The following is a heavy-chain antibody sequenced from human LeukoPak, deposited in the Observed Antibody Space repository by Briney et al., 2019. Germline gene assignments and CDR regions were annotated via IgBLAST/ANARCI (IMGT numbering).Heavy chain of an antibody. CDR1: GFTFSSYS. CDR2: ISSSSSYI. CDR3: ARDPNYYDSSGSDFDY. D-gene: IGHD3-22*01. J-gene: IGHJ4*02. V-gene: IGHV3-21*01. Sequence: GGSLRLSCAASGFTFSSYSMTWVRQAPGKGLEGVSSISSSSSYIYYADSVKGRFTISRDNAKNSLYLQMNSLRAEDTAVYYCARDPNYYDSSGSDFDYWGQGTLVTVSS.